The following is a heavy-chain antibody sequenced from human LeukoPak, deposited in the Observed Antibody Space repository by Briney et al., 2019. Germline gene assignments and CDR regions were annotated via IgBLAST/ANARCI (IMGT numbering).Heavy chain of an antibody. CDR2: MNPNSGNT. J-gene: IGHJ5*02. Sequence: ASVKVSCKASGYTFTSYDINWVRQATGQGLEWMGWMNPNSGNTGYAQKFQGRVTMTRDTSTSTVYMELSSLRSEDTAVYYCARGVSVAGGPNWFDPWGQGTLVTVSS. CDR3: ARGVSVAGGPNWFDP. D-gene: IGHD6-19*01. CDR1: GYTFTSYD. V-gene: IGHV1-8*02.